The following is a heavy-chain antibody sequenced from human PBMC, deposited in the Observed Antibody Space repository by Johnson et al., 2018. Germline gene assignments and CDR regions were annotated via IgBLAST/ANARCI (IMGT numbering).Heavy chain of an antibody. CDR2: INHSGST. Sequence: QVQLQQWGAGLLKPSETLSLTCAVYGGSFSGYYWSWIRQPPGKGLEWIGEINHSGSTNYNPSLKSRVTISVDTSQNQFSLKLSSVTAADPAVYYCARGGRSTVTTGYYYYYGMDVWGQGTTVTVSS. J-gene: IGHJ6*02. V-gene: IGHV4-34*01. D-gene: IGHD4-17*01. CDR1: GGSFSGYY. CDR3: ARGGRSTVTTGYYYYYGMDV.